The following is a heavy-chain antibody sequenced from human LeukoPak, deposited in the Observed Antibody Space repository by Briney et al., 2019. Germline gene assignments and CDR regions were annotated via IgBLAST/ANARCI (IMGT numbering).Heavy chain of an antibody. V-gene: IGHV4-34*01. CDR2: INHSGST. J-gene: IGHJ4*02. D-gene: IGHD3-22*01. Sequence: SETLSLTCAVYGGSFIGYYWSWIRQPPGKGLEWIGEINHSGSTNYNPSLKSRVTISVDTSKKQFSLKLSSVTAADTAVYYFVTYYFDSSGPKKIYWGQGTLVTVSS. CDR1: GGSFIGYY. CDR3: VTYYFDSSGPKKIY.